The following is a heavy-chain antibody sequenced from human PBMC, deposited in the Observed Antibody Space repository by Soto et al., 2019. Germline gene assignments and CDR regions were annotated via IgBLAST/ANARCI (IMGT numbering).Heavy chain of an antibody. CDR1: GFILSGYD. CDR3: ARAGYDSSGYYFYAMAV. D-gene: IGHD3-22*01. V-gene: IGHV3-13*05. J-gene: IGHJ6*02. Sequence: EEQLVESGGGLVQPGGSLRLSCVASGFILSGYDMHWVRQATGEGLEWVSAIGTAGDPYYSGSVKGRFTISRGNAENSVYLQMNSLRAGDTAVYYCARAGYDSSGYYFYAMAVWGPGTTVTVSS. CDR2: IGTAGDP.